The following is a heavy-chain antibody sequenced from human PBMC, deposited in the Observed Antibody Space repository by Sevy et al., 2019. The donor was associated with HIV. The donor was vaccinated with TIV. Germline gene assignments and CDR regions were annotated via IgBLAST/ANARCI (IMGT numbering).Heavy chain of an antibody. D-gene: IGHD6-13*01. CDR2: IIPIFGTA. Sequence: ASVKVSCKASGGTLSGYAISWVRQAPRQGLEWMGGIIPIFGTANYAQKFQGRVTITADKSTSTAYMELSSLRSEDTAVYYCASGIAAAAPYYYYYYMDVWGKGSTVTVSS. J-gene: IGHJ6*03. CDR1: GGTLSGYA. V-gene: IGHV1-69*06. CDR3: ASGIAAAAPYYYYYYMDV.